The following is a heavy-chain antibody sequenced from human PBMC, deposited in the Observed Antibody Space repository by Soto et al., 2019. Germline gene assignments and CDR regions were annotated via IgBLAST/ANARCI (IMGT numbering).Heavy chain of an antibody. V-gene: IGHV4-59*01. CDR1: SGSIINYY. CDR2: IYYSGST. J-gene: IGHJ3*01. CDR3: ASRSTLATTKGDAFDL. D-gene: IGHD1-26*01. Sequence: PSETLSLTCTVSSGSIINYYWSWIRQPPGKGLEWIGFIYYSGSTNYNSFLKSRVTMSVDMSRQQLSLKLNSVTAAATAVYYCASRSTLATTKGDAFDLWGQGTIVIVTS.